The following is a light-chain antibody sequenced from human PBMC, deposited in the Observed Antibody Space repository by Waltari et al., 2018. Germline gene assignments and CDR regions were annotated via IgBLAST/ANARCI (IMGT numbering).Light chain of an antibody. J-gene: IGKJ4*01. V-gene: IGKV1-5*03. CDR2: MAS. Sequence: DIQMTQSPSTLSASVGDRVTITCRASQSISSWLAWYQQKPGEAPNLLIYMASTLERGVPSRFSGSGDGTEFTLTISSVRPDDFGTYYCQQYSSVPLTFGGGTKVEIK. CDR1: QSISSW. CDR3: QQYSSVPLT.